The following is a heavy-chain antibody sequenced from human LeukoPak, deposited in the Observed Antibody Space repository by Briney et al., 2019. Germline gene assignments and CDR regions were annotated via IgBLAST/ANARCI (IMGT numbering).Heavy chain of an antibody. CDR2: IYYSAST. D-gene: IGHD2-21*02. CDR1: GGSISSGEYY. V-gene: IGHV4-30-4*01. J-gene: IGHJ4*02. CDR3: ATNKREYCGGDCSKVPVY. Sequence: SETLSLTCTVSGGSISSGEYYWSWIRQPPGKGLEWIGYIYYSASTYYNPSLKSRVSISIDTSKKQISLKLSSVTAADSAVYYCATNKREYCGGDCSKVPVYWGQGTLVTV.